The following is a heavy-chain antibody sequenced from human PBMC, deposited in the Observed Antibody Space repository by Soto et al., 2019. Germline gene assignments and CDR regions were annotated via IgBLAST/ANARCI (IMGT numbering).Heavy chain of an antibody. CDR1: GFTFSSYA. CDR3: AKDTMIGGSLWYYYGMDV. D-gene: IGHD3-10*02. Sequence: GGSLRLSCAASGFTFSSYAMSWVRQAPGKGLEWVSAISGSGGSTYYADSVKGRFTISRDNSKNTLYLQMNSLRAEDTAVYYCAKDTMIGGSLWYYYGMDVWGQGTTVTVSS. V-gene: IGHV3-23*01. CDR2: ISGSGGST. J-gene: IGHJ6*02.